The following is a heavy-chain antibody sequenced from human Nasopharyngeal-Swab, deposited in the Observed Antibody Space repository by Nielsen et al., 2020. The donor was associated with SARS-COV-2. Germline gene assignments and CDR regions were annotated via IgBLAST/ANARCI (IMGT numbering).Heavy chain of an antibody. CDR1: GGSISNYY. Sequence: SETLSLTCTVSGGSISNYYWSWIRQPPGKGLEWIGYIYYSGSTNYNPSLKSRVTISVDTSKNQFSLRLSSVTAADTAVYYCARGDYDGSGSLDAFDIWGQGTMVTVSS. J-gene: IGHJ3*02. CDR3: ARGDYDGSGSLDAFDI. D-gene: IGHD3-10*01. CDR2: IYYSGST. V-gene: IGHV4-59*12.